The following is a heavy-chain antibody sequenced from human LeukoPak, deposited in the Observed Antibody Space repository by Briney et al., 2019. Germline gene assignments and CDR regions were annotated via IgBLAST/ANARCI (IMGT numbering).Heavy chain of an antibody. J-gene: IGHJ4*02. CDR1: GFTVRTNY. Sequence: GGSLRLSCAASGFTVRTNYMSWVRQAPGKGLEWVSGISGSGGSIKYADSVKGRFTISRDNSKNTLYLQMNSLRAEDTAVYYCAKRPYYDSSGFNYYFDYWGQGTLVTVSS. CDR2: ISGSGGSI. V-gene: IGHV3-23*01. CDR3: AKRPYYDSSGFNYYFDY. D-gene: IGHD3-22*01.